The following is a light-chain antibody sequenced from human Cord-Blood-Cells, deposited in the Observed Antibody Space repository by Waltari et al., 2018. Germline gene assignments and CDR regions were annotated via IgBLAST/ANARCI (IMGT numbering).Light chain of an antibody. CDR3: SSYTSSSTYV. CDR2: EVS. CDR1: SSDVGGYNY. J-gene: IGLJ1*01. Sequence: QSALTQPASVSGSPGQSITSSCTGTSSDVGGYNYGSWYQQHPGKAPKLMIYEVSNRPSGVSNRFSGSKSGNTASLTISGLQAEDEADYYCSSYTSSSTYVFGTGTKVTVL. V-gene: IGLV2-14*01.